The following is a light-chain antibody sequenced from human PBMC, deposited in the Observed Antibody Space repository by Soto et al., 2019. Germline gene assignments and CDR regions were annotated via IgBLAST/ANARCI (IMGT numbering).Light chain of an antibody. CDR2: DAS. CDR1: QDTSNC. Sequence: DIQMTQSPSSLSASVGDRVTITCQASQDTSNCLNWYQQKPGKAPKLLIYDASKLETGVPSRFSGSGSATDFTLTISSLQAEDIARYYCQQCDQLPLTFGGGTKVDIK. V-gene: IGKV1-33*01. J-gene: IGKJ4*01. CDR3: QQCDQLPLT.